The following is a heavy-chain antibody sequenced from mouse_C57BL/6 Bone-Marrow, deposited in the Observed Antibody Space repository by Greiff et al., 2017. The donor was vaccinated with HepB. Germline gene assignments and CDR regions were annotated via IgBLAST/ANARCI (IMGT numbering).Heavy chain of an antibody. Sequence: EVKLQESGPGLVKPSQSLSLTCSVTGYSITSGYYWNWIRQFPGNKLEWMGYISYDGSNNYNPSLKNRISITRDTSKNQFFLKLNSVTTEDTATYYWANTVVGYWGQGTTLTVSS. J-gene: IGHJ2*01. CDR3: ANTVVGY. CDR1: GYSITSGYY. V-gene: IGHV3-6*01. D-gene: IGHD1-1*01. CDR2: ISYDGSN.